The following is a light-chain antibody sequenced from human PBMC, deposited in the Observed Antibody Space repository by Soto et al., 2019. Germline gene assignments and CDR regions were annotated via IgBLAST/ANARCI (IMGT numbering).Light chain of an antibody. CDR1: SSNIGGNS. Sequence: QSVITQLPSASAAPGQKVTISCSGSSSNIGGNSVSWYQQLPGTAPKLLVYDDNKRPSGIPDRFSGSKSGTSATLGITGFQTGDEADYYCGSWDSSLSAYVFGTGTKVTV. V-gene: IGLV1-51*01. CDR2: DDN. CDR3: GSWDSSLSAYV. J-gene: IGLJ1*01.